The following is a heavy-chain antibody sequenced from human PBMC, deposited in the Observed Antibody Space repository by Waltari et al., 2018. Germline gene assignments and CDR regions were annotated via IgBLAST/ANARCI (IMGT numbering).Heavy chain of an antibody. CDR1: VASVSSSY. CDR2: IYYNGDI. V-gene: IGHV4-59*02. CDR3: VKTARSLDY. Sequence: QVQLQESGPGLVQPSETLSLSCSVSVASVSSSYWSCIRQPPGKGLEFIGYIYYNGDINYNPSLKSRVTMSLDTSNNQLSLNLNSVTAADTGLYYCVKTARSLDYWGQGILVTVSS. J-gene: IGHJ4*02.